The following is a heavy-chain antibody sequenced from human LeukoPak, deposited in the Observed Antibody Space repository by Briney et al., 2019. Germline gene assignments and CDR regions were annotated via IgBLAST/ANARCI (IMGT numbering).Heavy chain of an antibody. V-gene: IGHV1-2*02. CDR2: INPNSGGT. J-gene: IGHJ5*02. CDR3: ARTFRYDIVVVPAALDP. D-gene: IGHD2-2*01. CDR1: GYTLTGYY. Sequence: ASVKVSCKASGYTLTGYYMHWVRQAPGQGLEWMGWINPNSGGTNYAQKFQGRVTMTRDTSISTAYMELSRLRSDDTAVYYCARTFRYDIVVVPAALDPWGQGTLVTVSS.